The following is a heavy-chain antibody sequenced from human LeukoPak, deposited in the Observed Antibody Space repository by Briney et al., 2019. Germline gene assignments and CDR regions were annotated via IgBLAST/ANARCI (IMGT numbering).Heavy chain of an antibody. CDR3: ASHGSWRFDY. CDR1: GFTFSSYA. V-gene: IGHV3-33*01. Sequence: GGSLRLSCAASGFTFSSYAMHWVRQAPGKGLEWVAFIWYDGSLKYYADSVKGRFTVSRDNAKNTLYLQMNSLRAEDTAVYFCASHGSWRFDYWGQGTLVTVSS. D-gene: IGHD5-24*01. J-gene: IGHJ4*02. CDR2: IWYDGSLK.